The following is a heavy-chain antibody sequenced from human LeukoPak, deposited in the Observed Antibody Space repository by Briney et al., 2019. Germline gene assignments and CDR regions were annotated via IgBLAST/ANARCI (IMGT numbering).Heavy chain of an antibody. D-gene: IGHD6-19*01. V-gene: IGHV3-33*01. Sequence: GTSLRLSCAASGFTFRNHGMHWVRQAPGKGLEWLAFIRFDASNTSYAASVKGRSTISRDNSKNTLSLQLNSLKAEDTGLYYCARALSVDSGWFYFHFWGQGALVTVSS. CDR2: IRFDASNT. CDR3: ARALSVDSGWFYFHF. CDR1: GFTFRNHG. J-gene: IGHJ4*02.